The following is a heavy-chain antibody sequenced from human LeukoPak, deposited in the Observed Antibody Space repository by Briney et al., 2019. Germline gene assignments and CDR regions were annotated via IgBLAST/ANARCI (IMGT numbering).Heavy chain of an antibody. J-gene: IGHJ6*03. Sequence: PSETLSLTCTVSGGSISSSSYYWGWIRQHPGKGLEWIGSIYYSGSTYYNPSLKSRVTISVDTSKNQFSLKLSSVTAADTAVYYCASYSSSWYYPNYYYYMDVWGKGTTVTVSS. V-gene: IGHV4-39*07. CDR3: ASYSSSWYYPNYYYYMDV. CDR2: IYYSGST. D-gene: IGHD6-13*01. CDR1: GGSISSSSYY.